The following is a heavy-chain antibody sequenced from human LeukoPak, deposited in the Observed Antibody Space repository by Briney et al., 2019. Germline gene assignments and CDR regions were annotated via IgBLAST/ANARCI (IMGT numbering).Heavy chain of an antibody. V-gene: IGHV3-13*01. Sequence: GGSLRLSCTASGCTFSSYDMHWVRQPTGEGLEWVSGIGKAGDTYYLGSVKGRFTISRENAKNSLYLQMNSLRVGDTAVYYCVRGDVGFDPWGQGTLVTVSS. J-gene: IGHJ5*02. D-gene: IGHD2-21*01. CDR3: VRGDVGFDP. CDR1: GCTFSSYD. CDR2: IGKAGDT.